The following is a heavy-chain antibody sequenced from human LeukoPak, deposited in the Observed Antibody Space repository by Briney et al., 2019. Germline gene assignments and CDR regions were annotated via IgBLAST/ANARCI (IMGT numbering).Heavy chain of an antibody. V-gene: IGHV1-69*05. CDR2: IIPIFGTA. CDR1: GGTFSSYA. D-gene: IGHD6-19*01. J-gene: IGHJ4*02. CDR3: ARDRIAVAVVYYFDY. Sequence: SVKVSCKASGGTFSSYAISWVRQAPGQGPEWMGRIIPIFGTANYAQKFQGRVTITTDESTSTAYMELSSLRSEDTAVYYCARDRIAVAVVYYFDYWGQGTLVTVSS.